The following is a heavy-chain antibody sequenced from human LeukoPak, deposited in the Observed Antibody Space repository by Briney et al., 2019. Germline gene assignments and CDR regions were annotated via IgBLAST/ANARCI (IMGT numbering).Heavy chain of an antibody. D-gene: IGHD6-19*01. J-gene: IGHJ4*02. Sequence: GASVKVSCKASGYTFTNYAIQWVRQAPGQRLEWMGWINAGNGNTKYSQKFQGRFTFTRDTSASTAYMELSGLRSEDTTVYYCARGLWSRSGWYYFDFWGQGTLVTVSS. V-gene: IGHV1-3*01. CDR1: GYTFTNYA. CDR2: INAGNGNT. CDR3: ARGLWSRSGWYYFDF.